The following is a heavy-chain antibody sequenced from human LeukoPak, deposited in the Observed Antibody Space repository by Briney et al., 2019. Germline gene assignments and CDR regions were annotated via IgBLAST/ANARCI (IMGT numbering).Heavy chain of an antibody. J-gene: IGHJ3*02. Sequence: GGSLRLSCAASGFTFSNYGMNWVRQAPGKGLEWVSSISIGSNYIYYGDSVKGRFTISRDNAKKSLYLQMNSLRAEDTAVYYCARRWLQSYAFDIWGQGTMVTVSS. CDR2: ISIGSNYI. V-gene: IGHV3-21*01. CDR1: GFTFSNYG. CDR3: ARRWLQSYAFDI. D-gene: IGHD5-24*01.